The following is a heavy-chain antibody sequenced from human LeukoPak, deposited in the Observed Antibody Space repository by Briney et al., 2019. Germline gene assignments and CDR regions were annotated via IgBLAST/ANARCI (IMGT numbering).Heavy chain of an antibody. J-gene: IGHJ4*02. CDR2: INPNSGGT. D-gene: IGHD3-3*01. Sequence: MXWXRQAPGXGLEWMGWINPNSGGTNYAQKFQGRVTMTRDTSISTAYMELSRLRSDDTAVYYCAGLSITIFGVVNDYWGQGTLVTVSS. V-gene: IGHV1-2*02. CDR3: AGLSITIFGVVNDY.